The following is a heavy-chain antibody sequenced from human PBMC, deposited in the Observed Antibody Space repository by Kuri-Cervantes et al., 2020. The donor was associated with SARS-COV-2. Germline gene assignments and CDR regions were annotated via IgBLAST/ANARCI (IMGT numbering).Heavy chain of an antibody. CDR2: IYSGGST. Sequence: GESLKISCAASGFTFSSYSMNWVRQAPGRGLEWVSVIYSGGSTYYADSVKGRFTISRDNSKNTLYLQMNSLRAEDTAVYYCVRADIVVVPAAMTKGHYFDYWGQGTLVTVSS. D-gene: IGHD2-2*01. CDR1: GFTFSSYS. CDR3: VRADIVVVPAAMTKGHYFDY. V-gene: IGHV3-66*02. J-gene: IGHJ4*02.